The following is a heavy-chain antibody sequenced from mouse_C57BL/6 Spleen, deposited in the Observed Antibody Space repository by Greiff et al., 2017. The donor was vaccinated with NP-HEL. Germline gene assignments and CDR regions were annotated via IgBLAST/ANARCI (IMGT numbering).Heavy chain of an antibody. CDR3: ARRDYDESGLAY. J-gene: IGHJ3*01. V-gene: IGHV1-72*01. D-gene: IGHD2-4*01. CDR1: GYTFTRYW. CDR2: IDPNSGGT. Sequence: QVQLQQPGAELVKPGASVKLSCKASGYTFTRYWMHWVMQRPGRGLEWIGRIDPNSGGTMHNVKFKSKATLTVDKPSSTAYMQLSSLTSEDSAVYYCARRDYDESGLAYWGQGTLVTVSA.